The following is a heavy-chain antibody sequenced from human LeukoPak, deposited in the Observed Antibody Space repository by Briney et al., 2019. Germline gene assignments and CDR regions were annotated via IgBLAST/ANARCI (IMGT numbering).Heavy chain of an antibody. V-gene: IGHV1-46*01. Sequence: ASVKVSCKAFGYTFTSNYMHWVRQAPGQGPEWMGVISPSGGSTTYAQKFQGRVTLTRDMPTSTDYLELSSLRSEDTAVYYCARDNSVRDEAWWFNPWGQGTLVTFSS. CDR2: ISPSGGST. CDR1: GYTFTSNY. D-gene: IGHD5-24*01. CDR3: ARDNSVRDEAWWFNP. J-gene: IGHJ5*02.